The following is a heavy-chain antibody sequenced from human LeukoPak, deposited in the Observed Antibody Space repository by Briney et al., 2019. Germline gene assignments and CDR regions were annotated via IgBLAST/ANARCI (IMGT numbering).Heavy chain of an antibody. J-gene: IGHJ4*02. D-gene: IGHD3-16*02. V-gene: IGHV3-9*03. CDR3: AKSPGAGSYRSYFDY. Sequence: GRSLRLSCAASGFTFDDYAMHWVRQAPGKGLEWVSGISWNSGSIGYADSVKGRFTISRDNAKNSLYLQMNSLRAEDMALYYRAKSPGAGSYRSYFDYWGQGTLVTVSS. CDR1: GFTFDDYA. CDR2: ISWNSGSI.